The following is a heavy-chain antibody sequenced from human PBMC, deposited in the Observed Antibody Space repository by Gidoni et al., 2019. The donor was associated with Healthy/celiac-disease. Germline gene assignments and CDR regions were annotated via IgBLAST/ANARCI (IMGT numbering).Heavy chain of an antibody. CDR3: AKDMVPIVGARENAFDI. V-gene: IGHV3-9*01. J-gene: IGHJ3*02. CDR1: GFSFDDYA. D-gene: IGHD1-26*01. Sequence: EVQLVESGRGSVQPVCSLRLSCAATGFSFDDYAMTWVLPAPGKGLEWMAGSGWNRGSIGEADSVKGRITSSRDNAKNSLYLQMNSLRAEDTALYYWAKDMVPIVGARENAFDIWGQGTRVTFSS. CDR2: SGWNRGSI.